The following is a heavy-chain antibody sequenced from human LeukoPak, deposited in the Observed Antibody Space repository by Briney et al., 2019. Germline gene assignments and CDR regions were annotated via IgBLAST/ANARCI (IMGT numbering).Heavy chain of an antibody. V-gene: IGHV7-4-1*02. Sequence: ASVKVSCKASGYTFTNSYIHWVRQAPGQGFQWMGWINTNTGNPTYAQGFTGRFVFSLDTSVSTAYLRISSLKAEDTAVYYCARDLGIAVAGTQKYYYYYYMDVWGKGTTVTVSS. D-gene: IGHD6-19*01. CDR2: INTNTGNP. J-gene: IGHJ6*03. CDR1: GYTFTNSY. CDR3: ARDLGIAVAGTQKYYYYYYMDV.